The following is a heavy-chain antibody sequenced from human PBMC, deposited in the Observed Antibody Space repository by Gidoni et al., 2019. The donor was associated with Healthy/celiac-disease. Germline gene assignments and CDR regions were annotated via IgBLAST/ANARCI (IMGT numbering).Heavy chain of an antibody. V-gene: IGHV1-24*01. J-gene: IGHJ6*02. CDR1: GYTLTELS. CDR2: FVPDDGET. CDR3: ATARFDWNDRAHYYYYYGMDV. Sequence: QVQLVQSGAEVKKPGASVKGSCKVSGYTLTELSMHGGRQAPGKGLEWMGGFVPDDGETIYAQNSQGRVTMTEDTSTATAYMVRSSLRSEDTAVYYCATARFDWNDRAHYYYYYGMDVWGQGTTVTVSS. D-gene: IGHD1-1*01.